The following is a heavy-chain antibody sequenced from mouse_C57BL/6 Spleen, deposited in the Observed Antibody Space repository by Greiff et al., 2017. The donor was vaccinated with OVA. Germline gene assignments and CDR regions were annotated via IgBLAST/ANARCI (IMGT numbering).Heavy chain of an antibody. CDR2: IYPSDSET. CDR3: ARFSYGNSYYFDY. J-gene: IGHJ2*01. D-gene: IGHD2-1*01. V-gene: IGHV1-61*01. CDR1: GYTFTSYW. Sequence: VKLQQPGAELVRPGSSVKLSCKASGYTFTSYWMDWVKQRPGQGLEWIGNIYPSDSETHYNQKFKDKATLTVDKSSSTAYMQLSSLTSEDSAVYYCARFSYGNSYYFDYWGQGTTLTVSS.